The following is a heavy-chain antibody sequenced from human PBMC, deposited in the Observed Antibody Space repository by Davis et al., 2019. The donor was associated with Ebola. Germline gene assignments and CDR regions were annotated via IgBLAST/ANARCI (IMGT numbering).Heavy chain of an antibody. Sequence: MPSETLSLTCTVSGYSISSGYYWGWIRQPPGKGLQWIGSISYSGSTYYNPSLKSRVSIFVDTSKTQFSLRLSSVTAADTAVYYCARRKIVGTTTVFDYWGQGTRVTVSS. CDR3: ARRKIVGTTTVFDY. CDR1: GYSISSGYY. D-gene: IGHD1-26*01. V-gene: IGHV4-38-2*02. J-gene: IGHJ4*02. CDR2: ISYSGST.